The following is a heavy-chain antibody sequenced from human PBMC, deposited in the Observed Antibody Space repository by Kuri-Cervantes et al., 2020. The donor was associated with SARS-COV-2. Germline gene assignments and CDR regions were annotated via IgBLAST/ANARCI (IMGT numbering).Heavy chain of an antibody. Sequence: GESLKISCAASGFTFSDYYMNWVRQAPGKGLEWVSAISGSGGSTYYADSVKGRFTISRDNSKNTLYLQMNSLRAEDTAVYYCAKDKWVTTKFVCAFDIWGQGTMVTVSS. D-gene: IGHD4-17*01. CDR2: ISGSGGST. V-gene: IGHV3-23*01. J-gene: IGHJ3*02. CDR3: AKDKWVTTKFVCAFDI. CDR1: GFTFSDYY.